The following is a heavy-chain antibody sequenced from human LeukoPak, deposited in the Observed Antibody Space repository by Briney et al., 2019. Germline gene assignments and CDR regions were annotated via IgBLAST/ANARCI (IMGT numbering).Heavy chain of an antibody. CDR2: ISNDASST. CDR3: AVGDNPGALDY. D-gene: IGHD1-14*01. CDR1: GSTFSNYW. J-gene: IGHJ4*02. Sequence: PGGSLRLSCAASGSTFSNYWMHWVRQAPGKGLVWVSRISNDASSTTYADSVKGRFTISRDNTKNTLYLQMNSLRAEDTAVYYCAVGDNPGALDYWGQGTLVTVSS. V-gene: IGHV3-74*01.